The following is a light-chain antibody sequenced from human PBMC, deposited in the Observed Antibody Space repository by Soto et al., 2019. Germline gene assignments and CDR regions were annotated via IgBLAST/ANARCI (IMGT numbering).Light chain of an antibody. CDR2: GAS. CDR3: QQYYLWPWT. J-gene: IGKJ1*01. CDR1: QSVNSN. Sequence: EIVMTQSLATLSVSPGERATLSCRASQSVNSNLAWYQQRPGQAPRLLIHGASTRAPGIPAGFSGSGSGTEFTLTISSLQSEDFAVYYCQQYYLWPWTFGQGTRVQIK. V-gene: IGKV3-15*01.